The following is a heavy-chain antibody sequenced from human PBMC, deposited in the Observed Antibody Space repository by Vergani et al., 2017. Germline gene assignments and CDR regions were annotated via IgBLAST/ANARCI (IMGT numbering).Heavy chain of an antibody. D-gene: IGHD5-24*01. CDR1: GAYVGSGGYY. V-gene: IGHV4-31*03. J-gene: IGHJ4*02. CDR3: ARMATISWAFDY. Sequence: QVQLQESGPGLVKASQTLSLTCSVSGAYVGSGGYYWSWIRQHPGKGLEWIGYIYYSGSTYYNPSLKSRVTISVDTSKNQFSLKLSSVTAADTAVYYCARMATISWAFDYWGQGTLVTVSS. CDR2: IYYSGST.